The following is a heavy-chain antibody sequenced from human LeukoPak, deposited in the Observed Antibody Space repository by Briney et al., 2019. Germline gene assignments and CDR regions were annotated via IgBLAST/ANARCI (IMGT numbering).Heavy chain of an antibody. CDR2: IIPIFGTA. CDR1: GGTFSSYA. V-gene: IGHV1-69*05. J-gene: IGHJ6*03. D-gene: IGHD2-2*02. Sequence: ASVKVSCKASGGTFSSYAISWVRQAPGQGLEWMGGIIPIFGTANYAQKFQGRVTITTDESTSTAYMELSSLRSEDTAVYYCARDRVPAAIQDYYYYMDVWGKGTTVTVSS. CDR3: ARDRVPAAIQDYYYYMDV.